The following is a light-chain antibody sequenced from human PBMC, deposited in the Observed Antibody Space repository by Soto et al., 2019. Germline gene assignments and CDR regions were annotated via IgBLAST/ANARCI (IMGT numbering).Light chain of an antibody. J-gene: IGKJ1*01. CDR1: QSVTSSY. Sequence: EIVLTQSPGTLSLSPGERATLSCRASQSVTSSYLAWYQQKPGQAPRRLIYGASIRATGIPDRFSGSGSGTDFTLTISRLEPEDFALYFCQQYHSSPFTLGQRTKLGI. CDR2: GAS. CDR3: QQYHSSPFT. V-gene: IGKV3-20*01.